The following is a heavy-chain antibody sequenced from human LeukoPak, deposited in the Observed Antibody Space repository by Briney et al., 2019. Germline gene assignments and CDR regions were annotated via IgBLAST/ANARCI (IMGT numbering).Heavy chain of an antibody. V-gene: IGHV1-69*06. D-gene: IGHD5-18*01. CDR3: AREGDTAMVTDYYYYMDV. Sequence: WASVKVSCKASGGTFSSYAISWVRQAPGQGLEWMGGIIPIFGTANYAQKFQGRVTITADKSTSTAYMEPSSLRSEDTAVYYCAREGDTAMVTDYYYYMDVWGKGTTVTVSS. CDR1: GGTFSSYA. J-gene: IGHJ6*03. CDR2: IIPIFGTA.